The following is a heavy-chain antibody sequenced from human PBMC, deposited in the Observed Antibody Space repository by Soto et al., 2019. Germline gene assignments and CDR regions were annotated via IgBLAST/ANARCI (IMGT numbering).Heavy chain of an antibody. J-gene: IGHJ5*02. V-gene: IGHV4-4*02. Sequence: SETLSLTCAVSGGSISSSNWWSWVRQPPGKGLEWIGEIYHSGSTNYNPSLKSRVTISVDKSKNQFSRKLSSVTAADTAVYYCARDRPDDSSDNWCDPWGQGTLVTVSS. CDR1: GGSISSSNW. D-gene: IGHD3-22*01. CDR2: IYHSGST. CDR3: ARDRPDDSSDNWCDP.